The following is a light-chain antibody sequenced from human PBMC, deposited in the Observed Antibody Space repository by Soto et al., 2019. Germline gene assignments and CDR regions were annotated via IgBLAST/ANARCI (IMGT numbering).Light chain of an antibody. CDR2: VNSGGSH. Sequence: QLVLTQSPSASASLGASVKLTCTLSSGHSNYAIAWHQQQPEKGPRYLMKVNSGGSHIKGDGIPDRFSGSSSGAERYLFISSLQSEDEADYYGQTWGTGSAIVVFGGGTQLTVL. V-gene: IGLV4-69*01. CDR3: QTWGTGSAIVV. CDR1: SGHSNYA. J-gene: IGLJ7*01.